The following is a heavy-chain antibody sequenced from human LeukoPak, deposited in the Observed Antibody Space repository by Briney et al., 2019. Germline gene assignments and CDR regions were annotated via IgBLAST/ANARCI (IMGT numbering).Heavy chain of an antibody. Sequence: PGGSLRLSCAASGFTFSSYAMSWVRQAPGKGLEWVSAISGSGGSTYYADSVKGRFTISRDNSKNTLYLQMNSLRAEDTAVYYCAKEPRVNYYGSGSYFHWGQGTLVTVSS. CDR3: AKEPRVNYYGSGSYFH. V-gene: IGHV3-23*01. CDR2: ISGSGGST. J-gene: IGHJ4*02. D-gene: IGHD3-10*01. CDR1: GFTFSSYA.